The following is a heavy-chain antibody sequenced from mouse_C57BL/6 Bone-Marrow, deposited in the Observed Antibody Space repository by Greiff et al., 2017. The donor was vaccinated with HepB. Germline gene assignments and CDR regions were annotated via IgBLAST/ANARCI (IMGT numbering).Heavy chain of an antibody. Sequence: QVQLQQSGAELVMPGASVKLSCKASGYTFPSYWMHWVKQRPGQGLEWIGEIDPSDSYTNYNQKFKGKSTLTVDKSSSTAYMQLSSLTSEDSAVYYCARNVDYYAMDYWGQGTSVTVSS. CDR3: ARNVDYYAMDY. V-gene: IGHV1-69*01. CDR2: IDPSDSYT. J-gene: IGHJ4*01. CDR1: GYTFPSYW.